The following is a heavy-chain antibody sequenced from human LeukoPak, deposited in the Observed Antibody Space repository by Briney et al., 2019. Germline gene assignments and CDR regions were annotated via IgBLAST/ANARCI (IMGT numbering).Heavy chain of an antibody. V-gene: IGHV3-74*01. CDR2: INSDGSST. D-gene: IGHD5-24*01. J-gene: IGHJ5*02. CDR1: GFTFDDYA. CDR3: ARRDGYNLNWFDP. Sequence: GRSLRLSCAASGFTFDDYAMHWVRQAPGKGLVWVSGINSDGSSTTYADSVKGRFTVSRDNAKNTLYLQMNSLRAEDTAVYYCARRDGYNLNWFDPWGQGTLVTVSS.